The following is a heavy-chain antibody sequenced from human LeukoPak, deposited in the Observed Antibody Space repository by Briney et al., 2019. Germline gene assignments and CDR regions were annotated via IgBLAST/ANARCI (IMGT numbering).Heavy chain of an antibody. D-gene: IGHD5-12*01. CDR2: ISGSSTNI. CDR3: AGGRGENSAYDVYYFYYYMDV. J-gene: IGHJ6*03. Sequence: GGSLRLSCAASGFTFSSYNMNWVRQAPGKGLEWVSYISGSSTNIYYADSVKGRFTISRDNAKNSLSLQMNSLRAEDTAVYYCAGGRGENSAYDVYYFYYYMDVWGEGTTVTVSS. CDR1: GFTFSSYN. V-gene: IGHV3-48*01.